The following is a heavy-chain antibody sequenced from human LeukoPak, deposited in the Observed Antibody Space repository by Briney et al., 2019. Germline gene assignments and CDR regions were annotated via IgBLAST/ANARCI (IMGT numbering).Heavy chain of an antibody. V-gene: IGHV4-39*02. Sequence: PSETLSLTCTVSGGSISSSSYYWGWIRQPPGKGLEWIGSIYYSGSTYYNPSLKSRVTISVDTSKNQFSLKLSSVTAADTAVYFCAREGQWLVRNWFDPWGQGILVTVSS. CDR2: IYYSGST. CDR3: AREGQWLVRNWFDP. D-gene: IGHD6-19*01. J-gene: IGHJ5*02. CDR1: GGSISSSSYY.